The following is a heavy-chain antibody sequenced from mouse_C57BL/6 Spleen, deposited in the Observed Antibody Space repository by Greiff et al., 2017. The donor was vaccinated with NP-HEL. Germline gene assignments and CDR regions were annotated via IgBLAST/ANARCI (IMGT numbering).Heavy chain of an antibody. J-gene: IGHJ2*01. Sequence: VKLQESGAELVRPGTSVKLSCKASGYTFTSYWMHWVKQRPGQGLEWIGVIDPSDSYTNYNQKFKGKATLTVDTSSSTAYMQLSSLTSEDSAVYYCAREPHYYGSSKDYWGQGTTLTVSS. V-gene: IGHV1-59*01. CDR3: AREPHYYGSSKDY. CDR1: GYTFTSYW. D-gene: IGHD1-1*01. CDR2: IDPSDSYT.